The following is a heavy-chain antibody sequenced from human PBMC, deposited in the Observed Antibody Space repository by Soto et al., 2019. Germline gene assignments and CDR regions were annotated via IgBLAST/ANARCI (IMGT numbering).Heavy chain of an antibody. CDR2: IYYSGST. V-gene: IGHV4-30-4*01. Sequence: LSETLSLTCTVSGGSISSGDYYWSWIRQPPGKGLEWIGYIYYSGSTYYNPSLKSRVTISVDTSKNQFSLKLSSVTAADTAVYYYARDGPNRSDVLLHGYYGMDVWGQGTTVTVSS. D-gene: IGHD3-10*01. CDR1: GGSISSGDYY. CDR3: ARDGPNRSDVLLHGYYGMDV. J-gene: IGHJ6*02.